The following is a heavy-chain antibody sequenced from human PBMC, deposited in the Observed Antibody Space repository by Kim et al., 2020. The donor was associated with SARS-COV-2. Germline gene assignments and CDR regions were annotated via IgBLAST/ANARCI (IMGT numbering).Heavy chain of an antibody. V-gene: IGHV3-21*01. Sequence: GGSLRLSCAASGVTFGSYTMNWVRQAPGKGLEWVSSISSSSTYIYYADSVKGRFTISRDNARNSLYLQMNSLRAEDTAVYYCARDNDYGGHYVDYWGQGTLVTVSS. CDR1: GVTFGSYT. J-gene: IGHJ4*02. CDR2: ISSSSTYI. D-gene: IGHD4-17*01. CDR3: ARDNDYGGHYVDY.